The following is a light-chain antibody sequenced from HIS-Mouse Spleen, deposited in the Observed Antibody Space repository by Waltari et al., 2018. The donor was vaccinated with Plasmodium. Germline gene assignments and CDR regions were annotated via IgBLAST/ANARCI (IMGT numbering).Light chain of an antibody. CDR2: DAS. CDR3: QQYDNLPPLFT. CDR1: QDISNY. J-gene: IGKJ3*01. V-gene: IGKV1-33*01. Sequence: DIQMTQSPYSLSASVGDRVTITCQASQDISNYLHWYQQKPGKAPKLLIYDASNLETGVPSRFSGSGSGTDFTFTISSLQPEDIATYYCQQYDNLPPLFTFGPGTKVDIK.